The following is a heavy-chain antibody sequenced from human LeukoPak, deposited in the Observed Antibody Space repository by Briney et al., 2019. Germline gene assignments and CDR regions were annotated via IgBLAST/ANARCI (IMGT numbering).Heavy chain of an antibody. CDR3: AKFGYSYGFFDY. CDR2: ISGSGGST. CDR1: GFTFSSYA. Sequence: GGSLRLSCAASGFTFSSYAMSWVRQAPGKGLEWVSAISGSGGSTYYADSVKGRFTISRDNSKSTLYLQMNSLRAEDTAVYYCAKFGYSYGFFDYWGQGTLVTVSS. D-gene: IGHD5-18*01. V-gene: IGHV3-23*01. J-gene: IGHJ4*02.